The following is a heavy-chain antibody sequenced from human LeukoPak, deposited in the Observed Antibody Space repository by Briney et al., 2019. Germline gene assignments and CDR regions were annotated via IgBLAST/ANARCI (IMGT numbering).Heavy chain of an antibody. Sequence: GGSLRLSCAASGFTFSSYAMSWVRQAPGKELEWVSSLSGSGGTAYYADSVKGRFTISRDNANNRLYLQMNIVRAEDTALYYCAKDVLDSINWSRGDYWGQGTLVTVSS. CDR3: AKDVLDSINWSRGDY. D-gene: IGHD6-13*01. CDR1: GFTFSSYA. V-gene: IGHV3-23*01. J-gene: IGHJ4*02. CDR2: LSGSGGTA.